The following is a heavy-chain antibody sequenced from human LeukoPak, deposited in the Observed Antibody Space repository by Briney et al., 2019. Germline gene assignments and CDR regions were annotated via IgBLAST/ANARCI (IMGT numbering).Heavy chain of an antibody. D-gene: IGHD4-23*01. CDR2: INPSGGST. J-gene: IGHJ2*01. Sequence: GASVKVSCKASGYTFTSYYMHWVRQAPGQGLEWMGIINPSGGSTSYAQKFQGRVTMTRDTSTSTVYMELSSLRSEDTAVYYCARAGTVVTRHYWYFDLWGRGTLVTVSS. CDR3: ARAGTVVTRHYWYFDL. CDR1: GYTFTSYY. V-gene: IGHV1-46*01.